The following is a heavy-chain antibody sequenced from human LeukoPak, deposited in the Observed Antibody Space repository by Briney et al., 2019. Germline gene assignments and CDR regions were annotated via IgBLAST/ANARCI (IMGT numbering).Heavy chain of an antibody. CDR1: GFTVSNNY. D-gene: IGHD6-6*01. CDR3: ARDLGSSVDS. Sequence: PGGSLRLSCAVSGFTVSNNYMSWVRQAPGKGLEWVSVIYSAGYTYYADSVKGRFTISRDNSKNTLYLQMNSLRAEDTAVYYCARDLGSSVDSWGQGTLVTASS. V-gene: IGHV3-53*01. CDR2: IYSAGYT. J-gene: IGHJ4*02.